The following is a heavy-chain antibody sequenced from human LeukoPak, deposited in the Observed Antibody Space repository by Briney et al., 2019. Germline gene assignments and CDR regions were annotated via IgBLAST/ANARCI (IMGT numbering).Heavy chain of an antibody. CDR2: ISAYNGNT. CDR1: GYTFTSYG. D-gene: IGHD3-10*01. J-gene: IGHJ5*02. V-gene: IGHV1-18*04. CDR3: ARASITMVRGVLDP. Sequence: GASVKVSCKASGYTFTSYGISWVRQAPGQGLEWMGWISAYNGNTNYAQKLQGRVTMTTDTSTSTAYMELRSPRSDDTAVYYCARASITMVRGVLDPWGQGTLVTVSS.